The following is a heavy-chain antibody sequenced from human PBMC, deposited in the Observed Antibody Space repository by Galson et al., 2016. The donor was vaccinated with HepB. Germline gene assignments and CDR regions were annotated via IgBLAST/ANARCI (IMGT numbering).Heavy chain of an antibody. Sequence: LRLSCAASGFTFSSNWMGWVRQSPGKGLEWVGNIKPDGSGKYYADSVKGRFTISRDNAKNSLYLQMNSLRDEDTAVYYCARAGSSWYFDYWGQGTLVTVSS. CDR2: IKPDGSGK. V-gene: IGHV3-7*01. CDR3: ARAGSSWYFDY. J-gene: IGHJ4*02. D-gene: IGHD6-13*01. CDR1: GFTFSSNW.